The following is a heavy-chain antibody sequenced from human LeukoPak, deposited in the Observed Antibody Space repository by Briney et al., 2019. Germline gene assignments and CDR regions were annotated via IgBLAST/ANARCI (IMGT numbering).Heavy chain of an antibody. CDR2: MKLDGSEE. Sequence: GGSLRLSCAASGFTFRSYWMSWVRQAPGKGLEWVANMKLDGSEEYYVDSVKGRFTISSDNAKNSLYLQMNSLRVDDTAVYYCARWARYCSSGSCYTWFDPWGQGTLVTVSS. V-gene: IGHV3-7*01. CDR1: GFTFRSYW. CDR3: ARWARYCSSGSCYTWFDP. J-gene: IGHJ5*02. D-gene: IGHD2-15*01.